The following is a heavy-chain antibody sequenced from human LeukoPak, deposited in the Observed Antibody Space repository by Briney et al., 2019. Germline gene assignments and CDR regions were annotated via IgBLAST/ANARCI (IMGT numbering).Heavy chain of an antibody. J-gene: IGHJ4*02. CDR3: ARESAGIAAAGTVDY. Sequence: ASVKVSCKAPGYTFTSYDINWVRQATGQGLEWMGWMNPNSGNTGYAQKFQGRVTMTRNTSISTAYMELSSLRSEDTAVCYCARESAGIAAAGTVDYWGQGTLVTVSS. V-gene: IGHV1-8*01. D-gene: IGHD6-13*01. CDR2: MNPNSGNT. CDR1: GYTFTSYD.